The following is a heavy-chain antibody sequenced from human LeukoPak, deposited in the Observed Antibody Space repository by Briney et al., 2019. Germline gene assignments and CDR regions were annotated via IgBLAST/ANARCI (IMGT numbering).Heavy chain of an antibody. CDR3: AKRGVVIRVILVGFHKEAYYFDS. V-gene: IGHV3-23*01. Sequence: GGSLRLSCEVSGITLSNYGMSWVRQAPGKGLEWVADISGSGGGTNYADSVKGRFTISRDNSKNTLYLQMNSLRAEDTAVYFCAKRGVVIRVILVGFHKEAYYFDSWGQGALVTVSS. CDR1: GITLSNYG. D-gene: IGHD3-22*01. J-gene: IGHJ4*02. CDR2: ISGSGGGT.